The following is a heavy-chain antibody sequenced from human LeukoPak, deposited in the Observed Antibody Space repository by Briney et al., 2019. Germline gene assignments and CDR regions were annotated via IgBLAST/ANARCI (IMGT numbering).Heavy chain of an antibody. CDR2: ISGSGGST. CDR1: GFTFSSYA. V-gene: IGHV3-23*01. D-gene: IGHD1-26*01. J-gene: IGHJ6*02. Sequence: PGGSLRLSCAASGFTFSSYAMSWVRQAPGKGLEWVSAISGSGGSTYYADSVKGRFTIPRDNSKNTLYLQMNSLRAEDTAVYYCAKVGSVGATRYGMDVRGQGTTVTVSS. CDR3: AKVGSVGATRYGMDV.